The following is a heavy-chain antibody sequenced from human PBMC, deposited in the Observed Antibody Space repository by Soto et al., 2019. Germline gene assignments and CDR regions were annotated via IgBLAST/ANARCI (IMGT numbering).Heavy chain of an antibody. J-gene: IGHJ4*02. CDR3: AREVVEMATIYDY. CDR2: INPHSGGT. Sequence: QVQLVQSGAEVKKPGASVKVSCKASGYTFTGYYMHWVRQAPGQGLEWMGWINPHSGGTNYAQKFQVRVTMTRDTSISTAYMELSRLRSDDTAVYYCAREVVEMATIYDYWGQGTLVTVSS. CDR1: GYTFTGYY. D-gene: IGHD5-12*01. V-gene: IGHV1-2*02.